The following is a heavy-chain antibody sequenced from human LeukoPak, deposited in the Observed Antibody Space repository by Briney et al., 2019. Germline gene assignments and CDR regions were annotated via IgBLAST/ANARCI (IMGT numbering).Heavy chain of an antibody. V-gene: IGHV3-23*01. CDR1: GFTFSSYA. D-gene: IGHD4-17*01. J-gene: IGHJ4*02. CDR3: AKYDYGVETFDY. CDR2: ISGSGGST. Sequence: GGSLRLSCVASGFTFSSYAMSWVRQVPGKGLEWVSAISGSGGSTYYADSVKGRFTISRDNSKNTLYLQMNSLRAEDTAVYYCAKYDYGVETFDYWGQGTLVTVSS.